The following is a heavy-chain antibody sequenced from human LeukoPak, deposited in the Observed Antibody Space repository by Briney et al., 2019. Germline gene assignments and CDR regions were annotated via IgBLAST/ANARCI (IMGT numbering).Heavy chain of an antibody. CDR3: AKDRGRGSLGGGYYFDY. CDR2: ISGSGGST. Sequence: PGGSLRLSCAASGFTFSSYAMSWVRQAPGKGLEWVSAISGSGGSTYYADSVKGRFTISRDNSKNTLYLQMNSLRAEDTAVYYCAKDRGRGSLGGGYYFDYWGQGTLVTVSS. V-gene: IGHV3-23*01. J-gene: IGHJ4*02. CDR1: GFTFSSYA. D-gene: IGHD3-10*01.